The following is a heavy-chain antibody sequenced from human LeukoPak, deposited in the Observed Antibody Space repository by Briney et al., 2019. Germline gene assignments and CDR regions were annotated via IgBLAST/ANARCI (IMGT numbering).Heavy chain of an antibody. CDR2: INPSGGST. CDR1: GYTFTSYY. CDR3: ARTYSGSDEFDY. Sequence: ASVKVSCKASGYTFTSYYIHWVRQAPGQGLEWMGIINPSGGSTTYAQKFQGRVAMTRDMSTSRVYMEVSSLRSEDTAVYYCARTYSGSDEFDYWGQGTLVTVSS. J-gene: IGHJ4*02. D-gene: IGHD6-13*01. V-gene: IGHV1-46*01.